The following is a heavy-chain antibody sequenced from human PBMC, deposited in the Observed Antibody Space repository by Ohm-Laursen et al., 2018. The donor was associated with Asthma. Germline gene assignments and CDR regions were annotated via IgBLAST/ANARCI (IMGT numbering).Heavy chain of an antibody. D-gene: IGHD6-13*01. CDR1: GGSISSGDYY. J-gene: IGHJ4*02. Sequence: SLTLSLTCTVSGGSISSGDYYCRWIRQPPGRVLEWIGYIYYSGGTYSNPSLKSRVTITVDTSKNQFSLKLSSVTAADTAVYYCASGRDIAAAGYFDYWGQGTLVTVSS. CDR2: IYYSGGT. V-gene: IGHV4-30-4*01. CDR3: ASGRDIAAAGYFDY.